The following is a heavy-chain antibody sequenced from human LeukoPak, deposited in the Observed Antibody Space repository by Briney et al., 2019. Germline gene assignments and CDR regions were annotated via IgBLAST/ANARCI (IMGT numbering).Heavy chain of an antibody. CDR3: ARESRKWLVGGLDYMDV. V-gene: IGHV1-2*02. J-gene: IGHJ6*03. CDR2: INPDSGGT. Sequence: ASVKVSCKASGYTFTGYYIHWVRQAPGQGLEWMGWINPDSGGTNSAQMFQDRVTMTRDTSISTAYMELSRLRSEDTAVYYCARESRKWLVGGLDYMDVWGKGTTVTVSS. D-gene: IGHD6-19*01. CDR1: GYTFTGYY.